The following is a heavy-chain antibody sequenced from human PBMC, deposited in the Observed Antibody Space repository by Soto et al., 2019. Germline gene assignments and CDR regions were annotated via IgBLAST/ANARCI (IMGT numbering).Heavy chain of an antibody. J-gene: IGHJ5*02. CDR3: ARGPFRRTWVDP. Sequence: QVQLVQSGAEVKKPGASVKVSCKASGYTFTNYDIHWVRQATGQGLEWMGWMNPDSGNTGQSKQLQGRVTMTSDTSTSTAYMALSSLRSENTAVYYCARGPFRRTWVDPWGQGTLVTVSS. CDR1: GYTFTNYD. V-gene: IGHV1-8*01. CDR2: MNPDSGNT.